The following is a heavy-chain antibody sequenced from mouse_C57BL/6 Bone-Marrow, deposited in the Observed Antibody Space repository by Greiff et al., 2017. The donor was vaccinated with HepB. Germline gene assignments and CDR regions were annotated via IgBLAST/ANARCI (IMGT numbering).Heavy chain of an antibody. CDR1: GYTFTSYW. Sequence: QVQLQQPGAELVRPGTSVKLSCKASGYTFTSYWMHWVKQRPGQGLEWIGVIDPSDSYTNYNQKFKGKATLTVDTSSSTAYMQLSSLTSEDSAVYYCARKFLRGYWGQGTTLTVSS. CDR2: IDPSDSYT. CDR3: ARKFLRGY. V-gene: IGHV1-59*01. J-gene: IGHJ2*01.